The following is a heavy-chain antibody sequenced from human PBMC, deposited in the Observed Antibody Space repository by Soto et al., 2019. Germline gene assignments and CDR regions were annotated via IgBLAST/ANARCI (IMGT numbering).Heavy chain of an antibody. V-gene: IGHV4-34*01. D-gene: IGHD2-2*01. CDR3: AREVGYYSATRRNLYFDY. CDR2: INHTGDT. Sequence: PSETLPLTCDVYGESFSGYYWSWVRQSPGKGLEWIGDINHTGDTNSNPSLRTRAVISIDTSKTQFSLNLTSVTSADTAFYYCAREVGYYSATRRNLYFDYWGPGILVTVSS. J-gene: IGHJ4*02. CDR1: GESFSGYY.